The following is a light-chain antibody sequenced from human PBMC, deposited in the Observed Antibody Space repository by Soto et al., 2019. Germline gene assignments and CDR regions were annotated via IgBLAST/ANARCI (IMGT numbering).Light chain of an antibody. CDR3: QQYHDWPLT. V-gene: IGKV3-15*01. Sequence: EIVMTQSPATLSVSPGERATLSCRASQSVSTNLAWYQQKPGQVPRLLIYGASTRATGIPARFSGSGSGTEFTIPITSLQSEDFAVYYCQQYHDWPLTFGGGTKVEVK. CDR2: GAS. J-gene: IGKJ4*01. CDR1: QSVSTN.